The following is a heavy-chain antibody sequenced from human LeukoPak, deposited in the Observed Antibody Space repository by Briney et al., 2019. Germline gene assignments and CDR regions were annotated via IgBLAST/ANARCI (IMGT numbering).Heavy chain of an antibody. CDR3: ARDGITMIVPNWFDP. CDR2: ISSSSSYI. V-gene: IGHV3-21*01. D-gene: IGHD3-22*01. CDR1: GFTFSSYS. Sequence: GGSLRLSCAASGFTFSSYSMNWVRQAPGKGLEWVSSISSSSSYIYYADSVKGRFTISRDNAKNSLYLQMNSLRAEDTAVYSCARDGITMIVPNWFDPWGQGTLVTVSS. J-gene: IGHJ5*02.